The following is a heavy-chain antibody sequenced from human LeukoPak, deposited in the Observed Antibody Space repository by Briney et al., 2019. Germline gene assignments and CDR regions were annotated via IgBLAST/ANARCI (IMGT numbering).Heavy chain of an antibody. D-gene: IGHD4-17*01. V-gene: IGHV3-30*02. Sequence: GGSLRLSCAASGFTFSSYGMHWVRQAPGKGLEWVAFIRYDGSNKYYADSVKGRFTISRDNPKNTLYLQMNSLRAEDTAVYYCAKDHYGDYEEGLFDYWGQGTLVTVSS. CDR2: IRYDGSNK. CDR3: AKDHYGDYEEGLFDY. J-gene: IGHJ4*02. CDR1: GFTFSSYG.